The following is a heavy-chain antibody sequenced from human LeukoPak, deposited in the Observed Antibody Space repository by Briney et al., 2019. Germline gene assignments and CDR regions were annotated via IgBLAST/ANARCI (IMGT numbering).Heavy chain of an antibody. J-gene: IGHJ4*02. CDR3: ARDRYGVRSGSCDY. Sequence: ASVKVSCKASGYTFTNYGISWVRQAPGQGLEWMGWISGDNGNTNYAQKLQGRVTMTTDTSTSTAYMELRSLRYDDTAVYYCARDRYGVRSGSCDYWGQGTLVTVSS. D-gene: IGHD1-26*01. V-gene: IGHV1-18*01. CDR1: GYTFTNYG. CDR2: ISGDNGNT.